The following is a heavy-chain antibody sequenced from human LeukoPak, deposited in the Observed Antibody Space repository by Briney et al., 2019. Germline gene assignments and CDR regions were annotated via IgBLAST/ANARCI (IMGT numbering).Heavy chain of an antibody. D-gene: IGHD2-15*01. CDR1: RYTFTSYY. V-gene: IGHV1-46*01. J-gene: IGHJ4*02. CDR3: ASGKLCSGGSCYFDY. CDR2: INPSCGSA. Sequence: GASVKVSCKASRYTFTSYYMHWVRQPPGQGLEWMGIINPSCGSASYAQKLQGRVTMTRDTSTSTVYMELSSLRSEDTAVYYCASGKLCSGGSCYFDYWGQGTLVTVSS.